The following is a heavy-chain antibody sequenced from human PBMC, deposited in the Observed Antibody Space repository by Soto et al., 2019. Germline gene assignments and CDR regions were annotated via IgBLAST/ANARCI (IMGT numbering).Heavy chain of an antibody. Sequence: GASVKVSCKASGYAFTSFGISWVRQAPGQGLEWMGWINAGNGNTKYAQKFQGRVTITRDTSASTAYMGLSSLRSEDTAVYYCARDSFGTMIVVARDAFDIWGQGTMVTVSS. CDR2: INAGNGNT. V-gene: IGHV1-3*01. CDR3: ARDSFGTMIVVARDAFDI. D-gene: IGHD3-22*01. CDR1: GYAFTSFG. J-gene: IGHJ3*02.